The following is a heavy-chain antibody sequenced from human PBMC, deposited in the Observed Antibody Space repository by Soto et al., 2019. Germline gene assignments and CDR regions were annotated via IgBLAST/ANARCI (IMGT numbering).Heavy chain of an antibody. CDR3: ASRPRNSGSYHGMDV. J-gene: IGHJ6*02. V-gene: IGHV1-69*13. D-gene: IGHD1-26*01. CDR2: IIPIFGTA. CDR1: GGTFSSYA. Sequence: GASVKVSCKASGGTFSSYAISWVRQAPGQGLEWMGGIIPIFGTANYAQKFQGRVTITADESTSTAYMELSSLRSEDTAVYYCASRPRNSGSYHGMDVWGQGXTVTVYS.